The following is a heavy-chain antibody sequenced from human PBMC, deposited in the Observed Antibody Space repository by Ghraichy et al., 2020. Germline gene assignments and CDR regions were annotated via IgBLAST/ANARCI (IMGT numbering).Heavy chain of an antibody. V-gene: IGHV3-23*01. CDR1: GFTFSSYA. D-gene: IGHD6-19*01. J-gene: IGHJ4*02. CDR2: ISGSGGST. Sequence: GGSLRLSCAASGFTFSSYAMSWVRQAPGKGLEWVSAISGSGGSTYYADSVKGRFTISRDNSKNTLYLQMNSLRAEDTAVYYCAKDSPSGIAVAGTFDYWGQGTLVTVSS. CDR3: AKDSPSGIAVAGTFDY.